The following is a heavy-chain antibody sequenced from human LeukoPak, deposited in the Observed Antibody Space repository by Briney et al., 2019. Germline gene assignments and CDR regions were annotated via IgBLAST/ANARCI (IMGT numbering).Heavy chain of an antibody. CDR3: ATDLDQVVFFDY. Sequence: ASVKVSCKASGYIFTSYYMHWVRQAPGQGLEWMGGFDPEDGETIYAQKFQGRVTMTEDTSTDTAYMELSSLRSEDTAVYYCATDLDQVVFFDYWGQGTLVTVSS. J-gene: IGHJ4*02. V-gene: IGHV1-24*01. CDR2: FDPEDGET. CDR1: GYIFTSYY. D-gene: IGHD2-15*01.